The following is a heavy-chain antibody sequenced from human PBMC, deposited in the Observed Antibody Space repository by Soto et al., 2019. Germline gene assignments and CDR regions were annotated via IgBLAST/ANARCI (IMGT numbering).Heavy chain of an antibody. CDR1: GYNFATHW. D-gene: IGHD5-12*01. Sequence: EVQLVQSAAEVKKPGESLKISCQGSGYNFATHWIGWVRHKAGKGLEWMGIIVPGDAETRYSPSFQGHITISADKSISIAYLRWSSLKASDTGMYYCATPGGFGMDVWGQGTKLTV. CDR2: IVPGDAET. V-gene: IGHV5-51*01. J-gene: IGHJ6*02. CDR3: ATPGGFGMDV.